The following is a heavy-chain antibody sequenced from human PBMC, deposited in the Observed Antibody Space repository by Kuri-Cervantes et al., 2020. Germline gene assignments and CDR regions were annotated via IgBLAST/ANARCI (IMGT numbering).Heavy chain of an antibody. V-gene: IGHV3-30*03. CDR2: IYYSGSDK. CDR1: GFTFSSYG. D-gene: IGHD2-21*01. Sequence: GESLKISCAASGFTFSSYGMHWVRQAPGKGLEWVAVIYYSGSDKYYADSVKGRFTISRDNFKNTLFLQMDSLRTDDTAVYYCASVITRWHFDSWGQGTLVTVSS. CDR3: ASVITRWHFDS. J-gene: IGHJ4*02.